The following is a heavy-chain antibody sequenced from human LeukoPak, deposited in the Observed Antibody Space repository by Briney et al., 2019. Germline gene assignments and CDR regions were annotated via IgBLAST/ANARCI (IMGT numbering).Heavy chain of an antibody. D-gene: IGHD3-22*01. CDR2: INSDGSST. J-gene: IGHJ4*02. CDR1: GFTFSSYW. V-gene: IGHV3-74*01. Sequence: PGGPLRLSCAASGFTFSSYWMHWVRQAPGKGLVWVSRINSDGSSTSYADSVKGRFTISRDNAKNTLYLQMNSLRAEDTAVYYCARPDYYDSSGPIDYWGQGTLVTVSS. CDR3: ARPDYYDSSGPIDY.